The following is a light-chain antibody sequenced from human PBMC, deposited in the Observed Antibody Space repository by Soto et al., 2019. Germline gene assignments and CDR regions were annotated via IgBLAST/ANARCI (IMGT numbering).Light chain of an antibody. CDR3: CSSAPESTYV. CDR2: DVT. Sequence: QSALTQPPSASGSPGQSVTISCTGTSSDVGGYSFVSWYQQRPGKAPKLMIYDVTKRPSGVPDRFSASKSGNTASLTVSGLQADDEADYFCCSSAPESTYVFGTGTKLTVL. J-gene: IGLJ1*01. V-gene: IGLV2-8*01. CDR1: SSDVGGYSF.